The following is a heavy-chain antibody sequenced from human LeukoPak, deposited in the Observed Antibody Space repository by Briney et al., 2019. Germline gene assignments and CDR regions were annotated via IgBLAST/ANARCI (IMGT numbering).Heavy chain of an antibody. J-gene: IGHJ5*02. V-gene: IGHV1-2*02. CDR1: GYTFTSYD. Sequence: ASVKVSCKASGYTFTSYDINWVRQAPGQGLEWMGWINPNSGGTNYAQKFRGRVTMTRDTSISTAYMELSRLRSDDTAVYYCARGYCSGGSCYLDWFDPWGQGTLVTVSS. D-gene: IGHD2-15*01. CDR2: INPNSGGT. CDR3: ARGYCSGGSCYLDWFDP.